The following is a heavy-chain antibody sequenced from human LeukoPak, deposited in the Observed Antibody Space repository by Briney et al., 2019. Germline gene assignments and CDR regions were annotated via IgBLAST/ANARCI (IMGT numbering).Heavy chain of an antibody. CDR3: ARGRGGKYK. CDR1: GGSFSGYY. Sequence: SETLSLTCAVYGGSFSGYYWSWIRQPPGKGLEWIGEINHSGSTNYNPSLKSRVTISVDTSKNQFSLKLSSVTAADTAVYYCARGRGGKYKWGQGTLLTVSS. V-gene: IGHV4-34*01. D-gene: IGHD4-23*01. CDR2: INHSGST. J-gene: IGHJ4*02.